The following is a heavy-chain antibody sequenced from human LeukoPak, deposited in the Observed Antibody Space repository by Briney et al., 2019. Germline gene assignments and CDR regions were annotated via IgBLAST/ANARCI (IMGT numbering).Heavy chain of an antibody. CDR1: GFTFSSYW. CDR3: ARGTYDSSGYYLGNDY. J-gene: IGHJ4*02. Sequence: PGGSLRLSCAASGFTFSSYWMSWVRQAPGKGLEWVANIKQDGSEKYYVDSVKGRFTISRDNAKNSLYLQMNSLRAEDTAVYYCARGTYDSSGYYLGNDYWGQGTLVTVSS. CDR2: IKQDGSEK. V-gene: IGHV3-7*01. D-gene: IGHD3-22*01.